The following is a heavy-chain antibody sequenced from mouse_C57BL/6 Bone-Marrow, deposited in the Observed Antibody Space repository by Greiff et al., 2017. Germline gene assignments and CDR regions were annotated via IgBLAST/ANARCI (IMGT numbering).Heavy chain of an antibody. CDR2: ISYDGSN. V-gene: IGHV3-6*01. CDR3: ARDYYGSRGGAWFAY. J-gene: IGHJ3*01. D-gene: IGHD1-1*01. Sequence: DVHLVESGPGLVKPSQSLSLTCSVTGYSITSGYYWNWIRQFPGNKLEWMGYISYDGSNNYNPSLKNRISITRDTSKNQFFRKLNSVTTEDTATYYCARDYYGSRGGAWFAYWGQGTLVTVSA. CDR1: GYSITSGYY.